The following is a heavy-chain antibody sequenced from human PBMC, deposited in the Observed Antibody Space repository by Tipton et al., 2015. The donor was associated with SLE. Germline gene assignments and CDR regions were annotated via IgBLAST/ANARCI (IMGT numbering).Heavy chain of an antibody. Sequence: SLRLSCVASGFTFSSYAMHWVRQAPGKGLEWVGVISYDGSNKYYADSVKGRFTLSRDNSKNTLYLQMSSLRAEDTAVYYRASHVDTLTGVDYWGQGTLVTVSS. CDR2: ISYDGSNK. CDR1: GFTFSSYA. J-gene: IGHJ4*02. V-gene: IGHV3-30*04. D-gene: IGHD5-18*01. CDR3: ASHVDTLTGVDY.